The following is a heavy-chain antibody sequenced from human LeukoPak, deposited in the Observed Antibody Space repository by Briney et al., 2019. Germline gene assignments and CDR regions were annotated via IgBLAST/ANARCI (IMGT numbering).Heavy chain of an antibody. V-gene: IGHV3-7*01. CDR3: ARVGYCSGGSCHGHFDY. Sequence: GGSLRLSCAASGFTFSSYWMSWVRQAPGKGREWVANIKQDGSEKYYVDSVKGRFTISRDNAKNSLYLQMNSLRAEDTAVYYCARVGYCSGGSCHGHFDYWGQGTLVTVSS. D-gene: IGHD2-15*01. CDR2: IKQDGSEK. CDR1: GFTFSSYW. J-gene: IGHJ4*02.